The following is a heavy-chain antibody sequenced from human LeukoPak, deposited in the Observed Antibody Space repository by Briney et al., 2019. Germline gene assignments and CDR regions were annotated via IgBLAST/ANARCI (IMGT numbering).Heavy chain of an antibody. J-gene: IGHJ4*02. CDR1: GFTFSSYA. V-gene: IGHV3-23*01. D-gene: IGHD3-22*01. CDR3: AKDNSLNWYYYDSSGYHYFDY. CDR2: ISGSGGST. Sequence: GGSLRLSCAASGFTFSSYAMSWVRQAPGKGLEWVSAISGSGGSTYYADSVKGRFTISRDNSKNTLYLQMNSLRAEDTAVYYCAKDNSLNWYYYDSSGYHYFDYWGQGTLVTVSS.